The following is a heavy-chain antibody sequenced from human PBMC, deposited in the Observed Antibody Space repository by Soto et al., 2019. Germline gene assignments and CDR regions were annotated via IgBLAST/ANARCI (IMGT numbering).Heavy chain of an antibody. CDR2: ISSNSAYI. CDR3: TRDASRDSSARGWFDP. Sequence: VGSLRLSCAASGLTFRSFTMNWVRQAPGKGLEWVSTISSNSAYIYYTDALGGRFTISRDNAKNSLHLQMNSLRAEDTAVYYCTRDASRDSSARGWFDPWGPGTLVTVSS. J-gene: IGHJ5*02. CDR1: GLTFRSFT. D-gene: IGHD6-13*01. V-gene: IGHV3-21*01.